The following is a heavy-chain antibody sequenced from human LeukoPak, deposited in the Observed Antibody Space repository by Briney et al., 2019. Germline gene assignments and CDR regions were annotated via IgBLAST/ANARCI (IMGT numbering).Heavy chain of an antibody. CDR1: GGSISSSSYY. J-gene: IGHJ4*02. V-gene: IGHV4-39*01. Sequence: SETLSLTCTVSGGSISSSSYYWGWIRQPPGKGLEWIGSIYYSGSTYYNPSLKRRVTISVDTSKNQFSLKLSSVTAADTAVYYCARRAAKGGYYFDYWGQGTLVTVSS. CDR3: ARRAAKGGYYFDY. CDR2: IYYSGST.